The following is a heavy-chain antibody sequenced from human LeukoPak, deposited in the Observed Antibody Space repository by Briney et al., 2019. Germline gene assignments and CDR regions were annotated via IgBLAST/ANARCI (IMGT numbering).Heavy chain of an antibody. J-gene: IGHJ4*02. V-gene: IGHV3-30-3*01. Sequence: GGSLRLSCAASGFTFSSYAMHWVRQAPGKGLEWVAVISYDGSNKYYADSVKGRFTISRDNSKNTLYLQMNSLRAEDTAVYYCARVQYSYGYDYWGQGTLVTVSS. CDR2: ISYDGSNK. CDR1: GFTFSSYA. CDR3: ARVQYSYGYDY. D-gene: IGHD5-18*01.